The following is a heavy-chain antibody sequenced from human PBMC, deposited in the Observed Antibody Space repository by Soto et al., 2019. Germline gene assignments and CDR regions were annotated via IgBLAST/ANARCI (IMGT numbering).Heavy chain of an antibody. Sequence: PSETLSLTCTVSGGSISSGDYYWSWIRQPPGKGLEWIGYIYYSGSTYYNPSLKSRVTISVDTSKNQFSLKLSSVTAADTAVYYCAREDCTDYGMDVWGQGTTVTVSS. CDR2: IYYSGST. D-gene: IGHD2-8*02. V-gene: IGHV4-30-4*01. CDR1: GGSISSGDYY. J-gene: IGHJ6*02. CDR3: AREDCTDYGMDV.